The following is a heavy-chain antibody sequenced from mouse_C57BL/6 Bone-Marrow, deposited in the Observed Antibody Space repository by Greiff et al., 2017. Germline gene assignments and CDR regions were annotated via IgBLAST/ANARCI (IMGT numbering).Heavy chain of an antibody. J-gene: IGHJ2*02. CDR3: AHMIAFYFGY. CDR1: GYTFTSYW. D-gene: IGHD2-3*01. CDR2: IYPGSGST. Sequence: VTLQQSGAELVKPGASVKMSCKASGYTFTSYWITWVKQRTGQGLEWIGDIYPGSGSTNYNEKCKSKATMTVNTSSSTAYMQLSSLTSEDSAVYFSAHMIAFYFGYWGKGTSLTVSS. V-gene: IGHV1-55*01.